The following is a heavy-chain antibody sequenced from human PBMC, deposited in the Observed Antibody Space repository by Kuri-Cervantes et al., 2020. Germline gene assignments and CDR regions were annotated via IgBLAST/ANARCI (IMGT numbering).Heavy chain of an antibody. J-gene: IGHJ4*02. Sequence: GGSLRLSCAASRFTFSSYGMNWVRQAPGKGLEWVSSITSSSYIYYADSVKGRFTISRDNAKNSLYLQMNSLRAEDTAVYYCARENFLSPQYYFDYWGQGTLVTVSS. CDR3: ARENFLSPQYYFDY. CDR2: ITSSSYI. CDR1: RFTFSSYG. V-gene: IGHV3-21*01.